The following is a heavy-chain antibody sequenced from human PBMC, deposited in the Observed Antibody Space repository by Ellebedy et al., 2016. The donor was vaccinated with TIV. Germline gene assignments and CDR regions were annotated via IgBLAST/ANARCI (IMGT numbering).Heavy chain of an antibody. CDR1: GGSFSGYY. J-gene: IGHJ4*02. D-gene: IGHD4-23*01. CDR3: ARQLSYYAGNSFDS. Sequence: GSLRLXXAVYGGSFSGYYWSWIRQPAGKGLEWIGRIYSSGSTNYNPSLKSRVTMSVDTSKNQFSLKLSSVTAADTAVYYCARQLSYYAGNSFDSWGQGNLVTASS. V-gene: IGHV4-59*10. CDR2: IYSSGST.